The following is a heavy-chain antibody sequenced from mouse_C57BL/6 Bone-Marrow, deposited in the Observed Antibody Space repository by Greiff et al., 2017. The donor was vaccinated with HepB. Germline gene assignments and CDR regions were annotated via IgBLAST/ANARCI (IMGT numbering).Heavy chain of an antibody. Sequence: EVQLQQSGPVLVKPGASVKMSCKASGYTFTDYYMNWVKQSHGKSLEWIGVINPYNGGTSYNKKFKGKATMTVDKSSITSYMELNSLTSEDSAVYYCATTGTGWFAYWGQGTLVTVSA. CDR1: GYTFTDYY. V-gene: IGHV1-19*01. J-gene: IGHJ3*01. CDR2: INPYNGGT. D-gene: IGHD4-1*02. CDR3: ATTGTGWFAY.